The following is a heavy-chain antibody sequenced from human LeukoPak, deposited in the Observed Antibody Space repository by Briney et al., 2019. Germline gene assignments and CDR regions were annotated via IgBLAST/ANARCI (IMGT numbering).Heavy chain of an antibody. D-gene: IGHD3-9*01. J-gene: IGHJ4*02. CDR3: AREYYDSLTGYFDY. Sequence: GGSLRLSCAASGFTFRSFSMNWVRQAPGKGLEWVSYISSSSSVIYYADSVKGRFTISRDNAKNSLYLQMNSLRAEDTAVYYCAREYYDSLTGYFDYWGQGTLVTVSS. V-gene: IGHV3-48*01. CDR2: ISSSSSVI. CDR1: GFTFRSFS.